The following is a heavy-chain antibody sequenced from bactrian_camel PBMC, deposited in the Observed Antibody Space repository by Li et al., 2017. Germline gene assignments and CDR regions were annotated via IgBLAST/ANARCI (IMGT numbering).Heavy chain of an antibody. V-gene: IGHV3S53*01. CDR1: ASTYYSNC. CDR2: IDNHGSV. D-gene: IGHD5*01. J-gene: IGHJ4*01. CDR3: AATNRAGWSLRPVAYDY. Sequence: HVQLVESGGGSVQAGGSLRLSCVTSASTYYSNCMAWFRQAPGKEREVVATIDNHGSVSFQRSVLGRFTISKDSAKNTLYLQMNRLEPEDTAMYYCAATNRAGWSLRPVAYDYWGQGTQVTVS.